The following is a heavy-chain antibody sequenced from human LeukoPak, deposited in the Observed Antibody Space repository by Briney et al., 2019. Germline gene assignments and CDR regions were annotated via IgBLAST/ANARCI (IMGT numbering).Heavy chain of an antibody. CDR1: GGSISSYY. CDR2: IYYSGST. CDR3: ARSAPRSTWYFDL. Sequence: PSETLSLTCTVSGGSISSYYWSWIRQPPGKGLEWIGYIYYSGSTNYNPSLKSRVTISVDTSKNQFSLKLSSVTAADTAVYYCARSAPRSTWYFDLWGRGTLVTVSS. V-gene: IGHV4-59*08. J-gene: IGHJ2*01.